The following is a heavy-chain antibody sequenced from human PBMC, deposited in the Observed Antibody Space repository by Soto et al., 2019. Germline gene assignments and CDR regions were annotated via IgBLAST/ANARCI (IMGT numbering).Heavy chain of an antibody. J-gene: IGHJ6*03. CDR1: GGSFSGYY. CDR3: ARGPRGAYNWNYYYYYYMDV. CDR2: INHSGST. Sequence: QVQLQQWGAGLLKPSETLSLTCAVYGGSFSGYYWSWIRQPPGKGLEWIGEINHSGSTNYNPSLKSRVTISVDTYKNQFSLKLSSVTAADTAVYYCARGPRGAYNWNYYYYYYMDVWGKGTMVTVSS. V-gene: IGHV4-34*01. D-gene: IGHD1-20*01.